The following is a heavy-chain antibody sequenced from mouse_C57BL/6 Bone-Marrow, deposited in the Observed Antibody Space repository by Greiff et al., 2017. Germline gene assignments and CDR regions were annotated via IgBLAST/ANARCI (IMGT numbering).Heavy chain of an antibody. CDR3: ARRDYGSSGYWYFDV. J-gene: IGHJ1*03. CDR2: IYPGDGDT. D-gene: IGHD1-1*01. CDR1: GYAFSSSW. V-gene: IGHV1-82*01. Sequence: QVQLKQSGPELVKPGASVKISRKASGYAFSSSWMNWVKQRPGKGLEWIGRIYPGDGDTNYNGKFKGKATLTADKSSSTAYMQLSSLTSEDSAVYFCARRDYGSSGYWYFDVWGTGTTVTVSS.